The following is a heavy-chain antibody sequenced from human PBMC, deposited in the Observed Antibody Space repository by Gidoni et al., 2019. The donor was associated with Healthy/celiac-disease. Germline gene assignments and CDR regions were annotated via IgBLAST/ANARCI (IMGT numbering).Heavy chain of an antibody. V-gene: IGHV4-34*01. CDR1: GGSFSGYY. CDR3: ARLSSGRLGVDY. J-gene: IGHJ4*02. CDR2: INHSGST. D-gene: IGHD6-19*01. Sequence: QVQLQQWGAGLLKPSETPSLTCAVYGGSFSGYYWSWIRQPPGKGLEWIGEINHSGSTNYNPSLKSRVTISVDTSKNQFSLKLSSVTAADTAVYYCARLSSGRLGVDYWGQGTLVTVSS.